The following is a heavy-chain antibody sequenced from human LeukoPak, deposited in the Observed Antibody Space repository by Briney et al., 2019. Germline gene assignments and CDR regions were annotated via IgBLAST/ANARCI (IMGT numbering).Heavy chain of an antibody. Sequence: PGGSLRLSCAASGFTFSSYAMSWVRQAPGKGLEWVSAISGSGGSTYYADSVKGRYTISRDNSKNTLYLQMNSLRAEDTAVYYCAKFQIAARPVSPLDYWGQGTLVTVSS. CDR2: ISGSGGST. CDR1: GFTFSSYA. CDR3: AKFQIAARPVSPLDY. V-gene: IGHV3-23*01. D-gene: IGHD6-6*01. J-gene: IGHJ4*02.